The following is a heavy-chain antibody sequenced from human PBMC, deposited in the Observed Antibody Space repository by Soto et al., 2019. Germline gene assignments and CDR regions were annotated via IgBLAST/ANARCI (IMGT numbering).Heavy chain of an antibody. CDR1: GDSISSYH. D-gene: IGHD6-19*01. CDR2: INTSGST. Sequence: SETLSLTCTVSGDSISSYHWSWMRQPAGKGLEWIGRINTSGSTNYNPSLKSRVTLSLDTSKNQFSLKLRSVTAADTAVYYCATELTVAATGWFDPWGQGTLVTVSS. V-gene: IGHV4-4*07. CDR3: ATELTVAATGWFDP. J-gene: IGHJ5*02.